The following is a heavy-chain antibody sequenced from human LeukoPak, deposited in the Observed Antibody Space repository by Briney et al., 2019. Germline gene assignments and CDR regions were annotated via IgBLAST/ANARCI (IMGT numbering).Heavy chain of an antibody. J-gene: IGHJ5*02. Sequence: GESLKISCKCSVFNFANSWIAWVRQKPGKGLEWLGIIFPDDSDTRYSPSFQGQVTFSAEKSITTAFLQWSSLKPSDTAMYFCAREATGTGWLDPWGQGTPVIVSS. CDR3: AREATGTGWLDP. D-gene: IGHD1-1*01. CDR1: VFNFANSW. V-gene: IGHV5-51*01. CDR2: IFPDDSDT.